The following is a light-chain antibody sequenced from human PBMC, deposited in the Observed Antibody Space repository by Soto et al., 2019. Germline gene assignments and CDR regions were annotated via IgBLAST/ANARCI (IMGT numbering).Light chain of an antibody. CDR1: QNIGDW. CDR2: KAS. Sequence: DVQMTQSPSTLSASVGDRVTITCRASQNIGDWLAWFQQKPGRAPKLLIYKASNLESGVPSTFSGSASGTEFTLTISSLQPADFAIYYCQQYYDYSWTFGQGTKVDIK. V-gene: IGKV1-5*03. CDR3: QQYYDYSWT. J-gene: IGKJ1*01.